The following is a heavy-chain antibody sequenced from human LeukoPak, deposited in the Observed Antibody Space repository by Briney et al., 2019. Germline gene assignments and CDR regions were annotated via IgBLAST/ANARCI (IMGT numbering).Heavy chain of an antibody. CDR2: INPSGGST. V-gene: IGHV1-46*01. CDR3: GRGADSSGYYDWFDP. D-gene: IGHD3-22*01. J-gene: IGHJ5*02. CDR1: GYTFTSYY. Sequence: GASVKVSCKASGYTFTSYYMHWVRQSPGQGLEWMGIINPSGGSTSYAQKFQGRVTMTRDTSTSTVYMELSSLRSEDTAVYYCGRGADSSGYYDWFDPWGQGTLVTVSS.